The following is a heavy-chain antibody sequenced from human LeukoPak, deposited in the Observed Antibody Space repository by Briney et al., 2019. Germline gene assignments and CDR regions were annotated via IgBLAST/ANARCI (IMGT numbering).Heavy chain of an antibody. Sequence: SETLSITCAVSGASISSSYWSWIRQPPGKGLEYIGYIYHSDGPNYNPSLKTRVTMALHTSKNQFSLQLSSLTAADTAIYNCTKVLRGYAGYGDWGQGILVTVSS. V-gene: IGHV4-59*01. CDR1: GASISSSY. CDR2: IYHSDGP. CDR3: TKVLRGYAGYGD. J-gene: IGHJ4*02. D-gene: IGHD5-12*01.